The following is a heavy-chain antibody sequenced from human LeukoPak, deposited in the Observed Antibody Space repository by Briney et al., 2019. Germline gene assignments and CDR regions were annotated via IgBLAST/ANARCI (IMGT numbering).Heavy chain of an antibody. Sequence: ETLSLTCTVSGGSISSHYWSWIRQPPGKGLEWIGYIYYSGRTNYNPSLKSRVTISVDTSKNQFSLKLSSVTAADTAVYYCARASSSEYMDVWGKGTTVTVSS. CDR3: ARASSSEYMDV. D-gene: IGHD6-6*01. J-gene: IGHJ6*03. CDR2: IYYSGRT. V-gene: IGHV4-59*11. CDR1: GGSISSHY.